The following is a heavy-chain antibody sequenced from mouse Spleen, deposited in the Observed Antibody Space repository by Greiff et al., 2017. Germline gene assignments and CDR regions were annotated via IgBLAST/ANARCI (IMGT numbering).Heavy chain of an antibody. CDR3: ARNYYDGSYDAMDY. Sequence: EVQLQQSGPELVKPGASVKISCKASGYTFTDYYMNWVKQSHGKSLEWIGDINPNNGGTSYNQKFKGKATLTVDKSSSTAYMELRSLTSEDSAVYYCARNYYDGSYDAMDYWGQGTSVTVSS. CDR2: INPNNGGT. V-gene: IGHV1-26*01. D-gene: IGHD1-1*01. J-gene: IGHJ4*01. CDR1: GYTFTDYY.